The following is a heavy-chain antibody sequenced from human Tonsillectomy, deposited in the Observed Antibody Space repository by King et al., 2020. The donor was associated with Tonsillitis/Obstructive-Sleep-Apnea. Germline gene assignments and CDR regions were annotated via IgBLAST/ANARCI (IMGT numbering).Heavy chain of an antibody. Sequence: QLVQSGGGLVQPGGSLRLSCSASGFTFSSYAMHWVRQAPGKGLEYVLVISSNGGRTYYADSVKGRFTISRDNSKNTLYLQMSSLRAEDTAVYYCVKDHNWNYLGGAFDIWGQGTMVTVSS. CDR2: ISSNGGRT. CDR3: VKDHNWNYLGGAFDI. J-gene: IGHJ3*02. CDR1: GFTFSSYA. V-gene: IGHV3-64D*06. D-gene: IGHD1-7*01.